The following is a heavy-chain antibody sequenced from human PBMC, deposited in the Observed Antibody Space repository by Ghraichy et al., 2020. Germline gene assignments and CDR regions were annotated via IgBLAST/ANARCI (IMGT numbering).Heavy chain of an antibody. CDR2: IYYSGST. J-gene: IGHJ6*02. V-gene: IGHV4-61*01. CDR1: GGSVSSDIYY. D-gene: IGHD6-13*01. Sequence: ETLSLTCTVSGGSVSSDIYYWSWIRQPPGKGLEWIGYIYYSGSTNYNSSLKSRVTISVDTSKSQFSLKLSSVTPADTAVYYCARDPARIAAAGAKGLDVWGQGTTVTVSS. CDR3: ARDPARIAAAGAKGLDV.